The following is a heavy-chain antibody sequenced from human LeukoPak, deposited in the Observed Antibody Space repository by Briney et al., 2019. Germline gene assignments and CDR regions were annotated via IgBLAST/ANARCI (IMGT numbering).Heavy chain of an antibody. CDR1: GFTFSRYW. J-gene: IGHJ6*03. CDR2: INSDGSRT. D-gene: IGHD3-22*01. CDR3: ARGHFDYDSTTYYYGGPMDV. V-gene: IGHV3-74*01. Sequence: GGSLRLSCAASGFTFSRYWMNWVRQAPGKGLVWVSRINSDGSRTDYADSVRGRFISSRDNAKNTLYLQVNSLRAEDTAVYFCARGHFDYDSTTYYYGGPMDVWGKGTTVTISS.